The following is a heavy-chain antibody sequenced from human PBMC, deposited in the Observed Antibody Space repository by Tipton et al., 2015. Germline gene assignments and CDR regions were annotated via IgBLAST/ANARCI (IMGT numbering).Heavy chain of an antibody. D-gene: IGHD1-26*01. CDR1: GFPFGTYW. CDR2: INSDGTSI. CDR3: ARDIVDFDS. V-gene: IGHV3-74*01. J-gene: IGHJ4*02. Sequence: SLRLSCAASGFPFGTYWMHWVRQVPGKGLVWVSRINSDGTSISYADSVKGRFTISRDNAKNTVYLQMNSLRAEDTAVYYCARDIVDFDSWGQGTLVTVSS.